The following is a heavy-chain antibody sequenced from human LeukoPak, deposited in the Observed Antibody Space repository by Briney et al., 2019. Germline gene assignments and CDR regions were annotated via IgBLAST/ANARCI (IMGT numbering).Heavy chain of an antibody. D-gene: IGHD1-7*01. V-gene: IGHV3-21*01. CDR1: GFTFGNYA. J-gene: IGHJ4*02. CDR2: ISSSSSYI. CDR3: ARNYGLDY. Sequence: GGSLRLSCAASGFTFGNYAMSWVRQAPGKGLEWVSSISSSSSYIYYADSVKGRFTISRDNAKNSLYLQMNSLRAEDTAVYYCARNYGLDYWGQGTLVTVSS.